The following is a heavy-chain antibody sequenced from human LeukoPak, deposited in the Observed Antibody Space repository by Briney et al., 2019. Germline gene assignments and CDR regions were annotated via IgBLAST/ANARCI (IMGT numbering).Heavy chain of an antibody. CDR2: ISGSGGST. J-gene: IGHJ3*02. CDR1: GFTFSSYA. CDR3: AKPYYYDSSGYYYTDAFDI. V-gene: IGHV3-23*01. Sequence: PGGSLRLSCAASGFTFSSYAMSWVRQAPGKGLEWVSAISGSGGSTYYADSVKGRFTISRDNSKNTLYLQMNSLRAEDTAVYYCAKPYYYDSSGYYYTDAFDIWGQGTMSPSLQ. D-gene: IGHD3-22*01.